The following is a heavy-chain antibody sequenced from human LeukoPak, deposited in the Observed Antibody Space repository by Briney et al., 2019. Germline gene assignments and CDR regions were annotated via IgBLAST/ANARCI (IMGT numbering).Heavy chain of an antibody. CDR1: GFTFSDYG. CDR2: IWYDGTNK. D-gene: IGHD1-26*01. J-gene: IGHJ5*01. V-gene: IGHV3-33*06. CDR3: AKDRGSYSTTADS. Sequence: GGSLRLSCAASGFTFSDYGIHWVRQAPGKGLEWVAVIWYDGTNKYYGDSVKGRFTISRDNSKNTLYLQMYSLRAEDTAVYYCAKDRGSYSTTADSWGQGTLVTVSS.